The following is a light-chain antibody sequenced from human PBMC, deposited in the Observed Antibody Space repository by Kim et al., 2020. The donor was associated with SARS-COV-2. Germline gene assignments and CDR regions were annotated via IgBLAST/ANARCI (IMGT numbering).Light chain of an antibody. CDR1: KLGDKY. V-gene: IGLV3-1*01. J-gene: IGLJ2*01. CDR3: QAWDSSTVV. CDR2: QDS. Sequence: ISPGQTASVTGSESKLGDKYACWYQQEPGQSPVLVIYQDSKRPSVVPVRFSRSSSGNTATLTISGTQAMDEADYYCQAWDSSTVVFGGGTQLTVL.